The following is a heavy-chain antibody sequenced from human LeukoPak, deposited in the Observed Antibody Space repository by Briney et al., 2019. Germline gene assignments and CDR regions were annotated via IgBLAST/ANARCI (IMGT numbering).Heavy chain of an antibody. Sequence: PSETLSLTCAVYGGSFSGYYWSWIRQPPGKGLEWIGEINHSGTTNYNPSLKSRVTISLDTSKNQFSLKLSSVTAADMAAYLCARGGLADVFDIWGQGTMVTVSS. CDR1: GGSFSGYY. CDR2: INHSGTT. V-gene: IGHV4-34*01. CDR3: ARGGLADVFDI. D-gene: IGHD3-22*01. J-gene: IGHJ3*02.